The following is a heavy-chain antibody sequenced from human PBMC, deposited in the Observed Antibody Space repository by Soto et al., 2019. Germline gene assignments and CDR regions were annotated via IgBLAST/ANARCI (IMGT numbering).Heavy chain of an antibody. Sequence: PGGSLRLSCAASGFTFSSYAMSWVRQAPGKGLEWVSAISGSGGSTYYADSVKGRFTISRDNSKNTLYLQMNSLRAEDTAVYYCAKEGGYSYGSDYYYYYGMDVWGQGTTVTVSS. CDR3: AKEGGYSYGSDYYYYYGMDV. D-gene: IGHD5-18*01. CDR2: ISGSGGST. CDR1: GFTFSSYA. V-gene: IGHV3-23*01. J-gene: IGHJ6*02.